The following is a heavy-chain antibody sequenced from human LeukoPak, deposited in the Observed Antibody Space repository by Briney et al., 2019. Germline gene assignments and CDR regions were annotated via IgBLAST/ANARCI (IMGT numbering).Heavy chain of an antibody. V-gene: IGHV3-30*18. Sequence: GGSLRLSCAASGFTFSSYGVHWVRQAPGKRLEWVAVISYDGTNKYYADSVKGRFTISRDNSKSTLYLQMNSLRSEDTAVYYCGKVGKKRHSQGSDFDYWGQGTLVTVSS. CDR1: GFTFSSYG. J-gene: IGHJ4*02. CDR2: ISYDGTNK. CDR3: GKVGKKRHSQGSDFDY.